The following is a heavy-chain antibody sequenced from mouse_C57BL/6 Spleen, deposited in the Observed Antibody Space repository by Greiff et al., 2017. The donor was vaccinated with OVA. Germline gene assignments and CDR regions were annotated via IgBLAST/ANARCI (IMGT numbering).Heavy chain of an antibody. D-gene: IGHD1-1*01. CDR3: ARHEAYYGSRSWFAY. J-gene: IGHJ3*01. CDR2: FYPGSGSI. Sequence: VQLVESGAELVKPGASVKLSCKASGYTFTEYTIHWVKQRSGQGLEWIGWFYPGSGSIKYNEKFKDKATLTADESSSTVYMELSRLTSEDSAVYFCARHEAYYGSRSWFAYWGQGTLVTVSA. CDR1: GYTFTEYT. V-gene: IGHV1-62-2*01.